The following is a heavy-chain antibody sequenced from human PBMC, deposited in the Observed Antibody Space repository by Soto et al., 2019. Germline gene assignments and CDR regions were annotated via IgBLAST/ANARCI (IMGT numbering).Heavy chain of an antibody. CDR1: VYTFASYG. V-gene: IGHV1-18*01. CDR3: AREDVVVPAPYRGVFDI. J-gene: IGHJ3*02. CDR2: ISAYNGNT. D-gene: IGHD2-2*01. Sequence: ASVKVACKASVYTFASYGIGWVREAPVQGLEWMGWISAYNGNTNYVQNLQGRVTMTTDTSTSKAYLQVRSLRSDDTAVYYSAREDVVVPAPYRGVFDIRGQGKMVT.